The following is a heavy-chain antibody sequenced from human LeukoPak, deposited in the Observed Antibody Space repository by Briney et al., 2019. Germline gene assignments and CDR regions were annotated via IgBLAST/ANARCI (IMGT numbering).Heavy chain of an antibody. Sequence: GASVKVSCKASGYTFTSYYMHWVRQAPGQGLEWMGIINPSGDSTSYAQKFQGWVTMTRDTSIGTAYMELSRLRSDDTAVYYCAREGSGSYYKTGAFDIWGQGTMVTVSS. J-gene: IGHJ3*02. V-gene: IGHV1-46*01. CDR2: INPSGDST. CDR1: GYTFTSYY. D-gene: IGHD3-10*01. CDR3: AREGSGSYYKTGAFDI.